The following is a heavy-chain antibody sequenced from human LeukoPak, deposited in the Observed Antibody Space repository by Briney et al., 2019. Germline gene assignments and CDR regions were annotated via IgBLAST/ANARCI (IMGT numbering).Heavy chain of an antibody. CDR3: ARVGSSGSYNEDY. D-gene: IGHD1-26*01. Sequence: PGGFLRLSCAASGYTFSSYSMNWVRQAPGKGLGWVSSISSSSSYIYYADSVKGRFTISRDNAKNSLYLQMNTLRAEDTAVYYCARVGSSGSYNEDYWGQGTLLTVSS. CDR1: GYTFSSYS. J-gene: IGHJ4*02. CDR2: ISSSSSYI. V-gene: IGHV3-21*01.